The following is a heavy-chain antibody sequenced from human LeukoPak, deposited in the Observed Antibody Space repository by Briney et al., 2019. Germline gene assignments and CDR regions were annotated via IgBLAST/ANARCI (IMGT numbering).Heavy chain of an antibody. J-gene: IGHJ4*02. CDR1: GFTFSSYS. CDR3: ARDGEQLARFDY. V-gene: IGHV3-21*01. D-gene: IGHD6-6*01. Sequence: GGSLRLSCAASGFTFSSYSMNWVRQAPGKGLEWVSSISSSSSYIYYADSVRGRFTISRDNAKNSLYLQMNSLRAEDTAVYYCARDGEQLARFDYWGQGTLVTVSS. CDR2: ISSSSSYI.